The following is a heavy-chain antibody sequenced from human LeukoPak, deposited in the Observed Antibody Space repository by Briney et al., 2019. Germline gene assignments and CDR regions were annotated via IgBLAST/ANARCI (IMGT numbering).Heavy chain of an antibody. V-gene: IGHV3-30*18. J-gene: IGHJ1*01. CDR1: GFTFSSYG. CDR2: ILYDGSNK. CDR3: AKDRTPSCYDSSGRSPFQH. D-gene: IGHD3-22*01. Sequence: PGRSLRLSCAASGFTFSSYGMHWVRQAPGKGLEWVAVILYDGSNKYYADSVKGRFTISRDNSKNTLYLQMNSLRAEDTAVYYCAKDRTPSCYDSSGRSPFQHWGQGTLVTLSS.